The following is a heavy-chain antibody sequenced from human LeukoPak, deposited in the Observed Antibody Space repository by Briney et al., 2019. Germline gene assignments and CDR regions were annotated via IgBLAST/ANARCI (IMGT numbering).Heavy chain of an antibody. CDR2: ISSSSSSTI. V-gene: IGHV3-48*04. J-gene: IGHJ6*02. CDR1: GFTFSSYS. CDR3: ASRANYYGSGSYYPPYYGMDV. D-gene: IGHD3-10*01. Sequence: PGGSLRLSCAASGFTFSSYSMNWVRQAPGKGLEWVSYISSSSSSTIYYADSVKGRFTISRDNAKNSLYLQMNSLRAEDTAVYYCASRANYYGSGSYYPPYYGMDVWGQGTTVTVSS.